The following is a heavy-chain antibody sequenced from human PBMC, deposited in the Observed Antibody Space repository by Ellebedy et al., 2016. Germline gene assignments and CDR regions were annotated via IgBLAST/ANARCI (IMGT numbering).Heavy chain of an antibody. D-gene: IGHD5-24*01. CDR3: ARVRPRSGGYNPDY. Sequence: ASVKVSCKASGYTFTSYAMHWVRQAPGQRLEWMGWINAGNGNTKYSQKFQGRVTITRDTSASTGYMELSSLRSEDTAVYYCARVRPRSGGYNPDYWGQGTLVTVSS. CDR2: INAGNGNT. V-gene: IGHV1-3*01. J-gene: IGHJ4*02. CDR1: GYTFTSYA.